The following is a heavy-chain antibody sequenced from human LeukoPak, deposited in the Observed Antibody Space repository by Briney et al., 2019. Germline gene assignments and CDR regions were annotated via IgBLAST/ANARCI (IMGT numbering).Heavy chain of an antibody. CDR3: ARMAGDSSGYNPIDY. D-gene: IGHD3-22*01. CDR1: GYTFTDYY. J-gene: IGHJ4*02. Sequence: ASVKVSCKASGYTFTDYYMHWVRQAPGQGLQWMGWINPNTGGTNYAQKFQGRVTMTRDTSISTAYMQLSRLRSDDTVMYYCARMAGDSSGYNPIDYWGQGTLVTVSS. CDR2: INPNTGGT. V-gene: IGHV1-2*02.